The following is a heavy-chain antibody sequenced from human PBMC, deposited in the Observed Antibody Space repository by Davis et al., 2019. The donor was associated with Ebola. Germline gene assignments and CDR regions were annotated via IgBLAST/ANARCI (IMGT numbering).Heavy chain of an antibody. V-gene: IGHV1-69*13. D-gene: IGHD2-15*01. Sequence: SVKVSCKVSGYTLTELSMHWVRQAPGQGLEWMGGIIPIFGTANYAQKFQGRVTITADESTSTAYMELSSLRSEDTAVYYCARAKDIVVVVGYYYGMDVWGKGTTVTVSS. CDR1: GYTLTELS. CDR3: ARAKDIVVVVGYYYGMDV. J-gene: IGHJ6*04. CDR2: IIPIFGTA.